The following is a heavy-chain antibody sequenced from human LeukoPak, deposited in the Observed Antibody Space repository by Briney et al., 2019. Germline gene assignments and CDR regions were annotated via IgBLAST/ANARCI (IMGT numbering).Heavy chain of an antibody. CDR3: PKDKLPTAMFSYVY. D-gene: IGHD2-2*01. CDR2: ITYSGDNT. J-gene: IGHJ4*02. CDR1: GFTVGSHA. V-gene: IGHV3-23*01. Sequence: GGSLRLSCAASGFTVGSHAMTWVRQAPGKGLEWVSGITYSGDNTYYAGSVKGRFTISRDNSRNTLFLQMDSLRAEDTAVYYCPKDKLPTAMFSYVYWGQGTLVTVSS.